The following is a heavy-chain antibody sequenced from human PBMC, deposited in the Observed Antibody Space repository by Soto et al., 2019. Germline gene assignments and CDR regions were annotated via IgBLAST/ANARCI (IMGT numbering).Heavy chain of an antibody. CDR2: INHSGST. J-gene: IGHJ6*02. CDR1: GGSFSGYY. Sequence: ETLSLTCAVSGGSFSGYYWSWIRQPPGKGLEWIWEINHSGSTNYNPSLKSRVTISVDTSKNQFSLKLSSVTAADTAVYYCARGRKRYYGSGSSYYYGMDVWGQGTTVTVYS. CDR3: ARGRKRYYGSGSSYYYGMDV. D-gene: IGHD3-10*01. V-gene: IGHV4-34*01.